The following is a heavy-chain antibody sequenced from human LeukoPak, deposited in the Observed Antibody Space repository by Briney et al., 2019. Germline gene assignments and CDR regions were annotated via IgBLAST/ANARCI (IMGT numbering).Heavy chain of an antibody. J-gene: IGHJ5*02. CDR2: INSRSSFI. CDR3: ARGFSTYYYDSSGYSYDWFDP. D-gene: IGHD3-22*01. CDR1: GFTFSSYS. Sequence: GGSLRFSCAASGFTFSSYSMNWVRQAPGKGLQWVASINSRSSFIWYADSLKGRFTISRDNAKNSLFLQMNSLRAEDTAMYYCARGFSTYYYDSSGYSYDWFDPWGQGIQVIVSS. V-gene: IGHV3-21*01.